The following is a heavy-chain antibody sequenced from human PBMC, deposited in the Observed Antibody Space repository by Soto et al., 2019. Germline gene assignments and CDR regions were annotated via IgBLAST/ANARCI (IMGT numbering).Heavy chain of an antibody. D-gene: IGHD3-3*01. CDR1: GFTFSSYG. Sequence: QPGGSLRLSCAASGFTFSSYGMHWVRQAPGKGLEWVAVISYDGSNKYYADSVKGRFTISRDNSKNTLYLQMNSLRAEDTAVYYCAKDLLRYDFWSGTARHQTAHYYYYYMDVWGKGTTVTVSS. J-gene: IGHJ6*03. V-gene: IGHV3-30*18. CDR2: ISYDGSNK. CDR3: AKDLLRYDFWSGTARHQTAHYYYYYMDV.